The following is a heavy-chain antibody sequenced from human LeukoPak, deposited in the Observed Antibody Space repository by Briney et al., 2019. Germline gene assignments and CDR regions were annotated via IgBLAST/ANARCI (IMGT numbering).Heavy chain of an antibody. CDR2: VNPNSGDT. Sequence: ASVKVSCKASGYTFTGCYLHWVRQAPGQGLEWMGCVNPNSGDTNYAQKFQGGVTMTRDTSISTVYMELSRLRSDDTAVYYCARASGSYWWFDSWGQGTLVTVSS. J-gene: IGHJ5*01. CDR3: ARASGSYWWFDS. V-gene: IGHV1-2*02. D-gene: IGHD1-26*01. CDR1: GYTFTGCY.